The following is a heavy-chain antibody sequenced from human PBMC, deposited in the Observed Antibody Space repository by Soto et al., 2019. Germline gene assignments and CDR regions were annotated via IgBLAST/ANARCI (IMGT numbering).Heavy chain of an antibody. Sequence: EVQLVESGGALVQPGGSLRLSCAASGFTFSSYSMNWVRQAPGKGLEWVSYISSGSGTIYYADSVKGRFTISRDNAKKSLYLQMNSLRDEETAVYYCARDSASYSSSSGSYGYFDLWGRGTLVSVSS. J-gene: IGHJ2*01. D-gene: IGHD6-6*01. CDR1: GFTFSSYS. CDR3: ARDSASYSSSSGSYGYFDL. V-gene: IGHV3-48*02. CDR2: ISSGSGTI.